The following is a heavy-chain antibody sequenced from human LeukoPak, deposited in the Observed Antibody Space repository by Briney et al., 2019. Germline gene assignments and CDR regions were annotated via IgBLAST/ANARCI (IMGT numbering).Heavy chain of an antibody. CDR3: ARPYYDSSGYYYWRNAFDI. V-gene: IGHV3-33*01. CDR2: IWYDGSNK. CDR1: GFTFSSYG. Sequence: GGSLSLSCAASGFTFSSYGMHWVRQAPGKGLEWVAVIWYDGSNKYYADSVKGRFTISRDNSKNTLYLQMNSLRAEDTAVYYCARPYYDSSGYYYWRNAFDIWGQGTMVTVSS. J-gene: IGHJ3*02. D-gene: IGHD3-22*01.